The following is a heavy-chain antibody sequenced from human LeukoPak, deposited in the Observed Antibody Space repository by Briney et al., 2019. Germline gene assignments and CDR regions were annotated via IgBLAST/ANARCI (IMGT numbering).Heavy chain of an antibody. D-gene: IGHD3-3*01. Sequence: GGSLRLSCAASGFSIRTYYMSWVRQVPGKGLEWVSVIYSGGTIRYADSVKGRFTFSRDNFKDTLNLQMNSLRADDTAVYYCAKDGSYYDFWSGSVWFDPWGQGTLVTVSS. CDR3: AKDGSYYDFWSGSVWFDP. CDR1: GFSIRTYY. CDR2: IYSGGTI. J-gene: IGHJ5*02. V-gene: IGHV3-53*01.